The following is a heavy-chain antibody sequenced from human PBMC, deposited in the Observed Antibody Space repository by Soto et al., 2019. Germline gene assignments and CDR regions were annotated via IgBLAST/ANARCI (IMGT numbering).Heavy chain of an antibody. CDR2: ISHTGTT. CDR1: GDSISGSQW. D-gene: IGHD2-21*02. J-gene: IGHJ5*02. V-gene: IGHV4-4*02. CDR3: VRTARQGAVAPHWFDR. Sequence: PSETLSLTCAVSGDSISGSQWWSWVRLPPGKGLEWIGEISHTGTTNYNPSLKSRVTMSVDKPKNQFSLNLTSVTAADTAVYYCVRTARQGAVAPHWFDRWGQGTQVTVSS.